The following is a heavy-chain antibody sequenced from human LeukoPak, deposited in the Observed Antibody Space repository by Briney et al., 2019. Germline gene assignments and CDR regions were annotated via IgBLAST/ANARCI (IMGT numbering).Heavy chain of an antibody. J-gene: IGHJ4*02. V-gene: IGHV7-4-1*02. CDR1: GYTFTSYA. D-gene: IGHD5-24*01. CDR2: INTNTGSP. Sequence: GASVKVSCKASGYTFTSYAMNWVRQAPGQGLEWMGWINTNTGSPTYAQGFTGRFVFSLDTSVSTAYLQITSLKAEDTAVYYCARQSVWDGYNYGDYWGQGTLVTVSS. CDR3: ARQSVWDGYNYGDY.